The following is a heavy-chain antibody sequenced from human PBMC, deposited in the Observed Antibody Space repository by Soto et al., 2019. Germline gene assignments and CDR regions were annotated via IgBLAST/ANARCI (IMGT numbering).Heavy chain of an antibody. J-gene: IGHJ6*02. Sequence: ASVKVSCKASGYTFTSYAMHWVRQAPGQRLEWMGWINPSGGSTSYAQKFQGRVTMTRDTSTSTVYMELSSLRSEDTAVYYCARANYYDSSGYYGMDVWGQGTTVTVSS. CDR2: INPSGGST. CDR1: GYTFTSYA. V-gene: IGHV1-46*01. D-gene: IGHD3-22*01. CDR3: ARANYYDSSGYYGMDV.